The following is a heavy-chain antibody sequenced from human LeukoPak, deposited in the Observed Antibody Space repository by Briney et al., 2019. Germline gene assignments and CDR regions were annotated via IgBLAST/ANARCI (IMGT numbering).Heavy chain of an antibody. CDR1: GFTFSNYW. D-gene: IGHD4-23*01. CDR2: ISSSSSTI. V-gene: IGHV3-48*02. Sequence: TGGSLRLSCTASGFTFSNYWMQWVRQAPGKGLVWVSYISSSSSTIYYADSVKGRFTISRDNAKNSLYLQMNSLRDEDTAVYYCLIGNYGGNSPFDYWGQGTLVTVSS. CDR3: LIGNYGGNSPFDY. J-gene: IGHJ4*02.